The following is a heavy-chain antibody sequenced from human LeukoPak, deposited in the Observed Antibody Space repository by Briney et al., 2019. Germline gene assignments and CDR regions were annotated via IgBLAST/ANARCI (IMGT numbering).Heavy chain of an antibody. D-gene: IGHD6-13*01. CDR1: GYTFTSYD. V-gene: IGHV1-8*02. CDR3: ARGPYSSSWYGSWFDP. CDR2: MNPNSGNT. Sequence: ASVKVSCKASGYTFTSYDINWVRQATGQGLEWMGWMNPNSGNTGYAQKFQGRVTMTRNTSISTAYMELSSLRSEDTAVYYCARGPYSSSWYGSWFDPWGQGTLVTVSS. J-gene: IGHJ5*02.